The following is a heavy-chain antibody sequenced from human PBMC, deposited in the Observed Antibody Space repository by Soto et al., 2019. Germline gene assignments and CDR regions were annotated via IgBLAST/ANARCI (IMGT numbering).Heavy chain of an antibody. CDR3: ARDVSPGSSSWYVDAFDL. V-gene: IGHV3-7*05. Sequence: EERLVESGGGLVQPGGSLRLSCAASGFTFSSYWMTWVRQAPGKGLEWVANIKKDESKKSYLDSVTGRFTISRDNAKNSLYLQMDSLTAEDTALYYCARDVSPGSSSWYVDAFDLWGQGTMVTVSS. D-gene: IGHD6-13*01. CDR1: GFTFSSYW. CDR2: IKKDESKK. J-gene: IGHJ3*01.